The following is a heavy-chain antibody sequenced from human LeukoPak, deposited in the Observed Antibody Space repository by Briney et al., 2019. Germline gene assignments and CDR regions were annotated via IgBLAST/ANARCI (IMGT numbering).Heavy chain of an antibody. V-gene: IGHV4-38-2*02. Sequence: PSETLSLTCTVSGGSISSGYYWGWIRQPPGKGLEWIGSIYHSGSTYYNPSLKSRVTISVDTSKNQFSLKLSSVTAADTAVYYCARIRDDYGDYRVDYWGQGTLVTVSS. CDR3: ARIRDDYGDYRVDY. J-gene: IGHJ4*02. D-gene: IGHD4-17*01. CDR2: IYHSGST. CDR1: GGSISSGYY.